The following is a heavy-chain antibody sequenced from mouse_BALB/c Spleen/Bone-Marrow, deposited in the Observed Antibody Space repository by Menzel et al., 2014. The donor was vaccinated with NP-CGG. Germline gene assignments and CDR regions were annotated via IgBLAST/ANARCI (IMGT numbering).Heavy chain of an antibody. CDR3: ARGRDWFDY. Sequence: EVKLQESGGGLVQPGGSLKLSCAASGFTFSGYGMSWVRQTPDRGLELVATISGSGSSTYYPDSVKGRFTISRDNARNTLYLQTSSLKSEDTAMYYCARGRDWFDYWGQGTTLTVSS. V-gene: IGHV5-6-3*01. D-gene: IGHD3-3*01. J-gene: IGHJ2*01. CDR1: GFTFSGYG. CDR2: ISGSGSST.